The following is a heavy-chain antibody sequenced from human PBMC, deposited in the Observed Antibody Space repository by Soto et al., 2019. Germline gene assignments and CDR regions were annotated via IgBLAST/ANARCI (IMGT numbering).Heavy chain of an antibody. J-gene: IGHJ5*02. CDR3: ASVTVGTNPKGLGP. CDR2: IYKSGDT. D-gene: IGHD1-26*01. V-gene: IGHV3-66*01. Sequence: EVQLVESGGGLVQPGGSLRLSCAASGFTVSSSYLYWVRQAPGKGLEWVSSIYKSGDTYYADSVKGRFTISRDNYKGTRLLQLTSLRAEDTAVYYWASVTVGTNPKGLGPWGQGTLVTVSS. CDR1: GFTVSSSY.